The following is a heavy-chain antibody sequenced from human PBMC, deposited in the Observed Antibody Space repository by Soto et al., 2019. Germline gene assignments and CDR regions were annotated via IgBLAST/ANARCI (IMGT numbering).Heavy chain of an antibody. Sequence: QVQLQESGPGLVKPSETLSLTCTVSGGSISSYYWSWIRQPPGKGLEWIGYIYYTENTIYNPSLKSRVTISVDTSKNQFSLKLTSVSAADTAVYYRARVVPAAGPYYYYYYMDVWGKGTKVTVSS. CDR1: GGSISSYY. CDR3: ARVVPAAGPYYYYYYMDV. V-gene: IGHV4-59*01. CDR2: IYYTENT. J-gene: IGHJ6*03. D-gene: IGHD6-13*01.